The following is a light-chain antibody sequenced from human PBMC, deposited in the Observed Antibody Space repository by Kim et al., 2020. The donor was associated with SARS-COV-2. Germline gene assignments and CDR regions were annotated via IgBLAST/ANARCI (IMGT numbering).Light chain of an antibody. Sequence: LTQPPSVSKGLRQTATPTCTGNNNNVGNQGAAWLQQHQGHPPKLLSYRNNNRPSGISERFSASRSGDTASLTITGLQPEDETDYYCSAWDCSLNAWVFGGGTQLTVL. CDR2: RNN. CDR1: NNNVGNQG. J-gene: IGLJ3*02. V-gene: IGLV10-54*04. CDR3: SAWDCSLNAWV.